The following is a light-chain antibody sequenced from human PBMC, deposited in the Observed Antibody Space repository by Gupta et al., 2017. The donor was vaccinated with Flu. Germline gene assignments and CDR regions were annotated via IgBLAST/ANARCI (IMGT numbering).Light chain of an antibody. J-gene: IGLJ1*01. V-gene: IGLV1-40*01. CDR1: SANIGAGYD. CDR2: ANS. Sequence: QSVLTQPPSVSGAPGQRVTIACTGGSANIGAGYDVQWYQQLPGTAPKLLIYANSDRPSGAPDRFSGSKSGISASLAITGLQAGDEADYYCQSYDSSLSGYVFGTGTKLTVL. CDR3: QSYDSSLSGYV.